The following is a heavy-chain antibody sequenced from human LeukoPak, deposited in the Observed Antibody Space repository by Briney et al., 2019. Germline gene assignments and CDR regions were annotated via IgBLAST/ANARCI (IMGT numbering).Heavy chain of an antibody. V-gene: IGHV3-23*01. J-gene: IGHJ4*02. CDR3: AKAGGSSIAARRAIGY. CDR2: ISGSGGST. Sequence: GGSLRLSCAASGFTFSSYAMSWVRQAPGKGLEWVSAISGSGGSTYYADSVKGRFTISRDNSKNTLYLQMNSLRAEDTAVYYCAKAGGSSIAARRAIGYWGQGTLVTVSS. CDR1: GFTFSSYA. D-gene: IGHD6-6*01.